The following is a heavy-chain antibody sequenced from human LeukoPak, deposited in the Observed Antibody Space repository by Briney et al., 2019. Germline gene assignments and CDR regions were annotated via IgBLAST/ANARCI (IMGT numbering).Heavy chain of an antibody. CDR3: ARTTEDCNSASCYQYCFDP. V-gene: IGHV4-39*07. CDR2: IYYSGST. CDR1: GGSISSSSYY. Sequence: SETLSLTCTVSGGSISSSSYYWGWIRQPPGKGLEWIGSIYYSGSTYYNPSLKSRLSISVDTSKNQFSLKLNSVTAADTAVYFCARTTEDCNSASCYQYCFDPWGQGTLVTVSS. D-gene: IGHD2-2*01. J-gene: IGHJ5*02.